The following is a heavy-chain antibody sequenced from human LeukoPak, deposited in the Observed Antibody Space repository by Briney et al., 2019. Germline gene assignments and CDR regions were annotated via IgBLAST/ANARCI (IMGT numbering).Heavy chain of an antibody. J-gene: IGHJ6*02. Sequence: ASVKVSCKSSGYTFTDYFLHWVRQAPGQGLEWMGCINLHTGGAHYAQKFQDWVSLTRDTSIDTAFMELSSLRSDATAIYYCARDFLGRTNGGSNYFGMDVWGQGTTATVSS. D-gene: IGHD2-8*01. CDR1: GYTFTDYF. CDR3: ARDFLGRTNGGSNYFGMDV. CDR2: INLHTGGA. V-gene: IGHV1-2*04.